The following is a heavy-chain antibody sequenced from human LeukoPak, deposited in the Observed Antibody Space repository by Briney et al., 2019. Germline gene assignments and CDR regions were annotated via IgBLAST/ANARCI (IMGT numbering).Heavy chain of an antibody. D-gene: IGHD2-15*01. CDR3: AKLADPNDAFDI. CDR1: GFTISSYA. J-gene: IGHJ3*02. Sequence: GGSLRFSCAASGFTISSYAMSWVRQAPGKGLEWVSAISGSGGSTYYADSVKGRFTISRDNSKNTLYLQMNSLRAEDTAVYYCAKLADPNDAFDIWAKGQWSPSLQ. CDR2: ISGSGGST. V-gene: IGHV3-23*01.